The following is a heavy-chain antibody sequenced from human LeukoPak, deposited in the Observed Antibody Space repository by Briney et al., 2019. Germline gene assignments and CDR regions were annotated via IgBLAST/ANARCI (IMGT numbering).Heavy chain of an antibody. V-gene: IGHV3-20*03. J-gene: IGHJ4*02. Sequence: WIRQPPGKGLEWVSGINWNGGSTGYADSVKGRFTISRDNAKNSLYLQMNSLRAEDTALYYCARGRKPGYYFDYWGQGTLVTVSS. CDR3: ARGRKPGYYFDY. CDR2: INWNGGST.